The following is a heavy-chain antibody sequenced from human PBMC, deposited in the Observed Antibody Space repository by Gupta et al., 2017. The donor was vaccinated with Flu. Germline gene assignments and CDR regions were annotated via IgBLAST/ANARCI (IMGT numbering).Heavy chain of an antibody. Sequence: EVQLVESGGGLVKPGGSLRLSCAASGFTFSSYSMNWVRQAPGKGLEWVSSISSSSSYIYYADSVKGRFTISRDNAKNSLDLQMNSLRAEDTAVYYCARDGYCTNGVCYGFDYWGQGTLVTVSS. V-gene: IGHV3-21*01. CDR2: ISSSSSYI. J-gene: IGHJ4*02. CDR3: ARDGYCTNGVCYGFDY. D-gene: IGHD2-8*01. CDR1: GFTFSSYS.